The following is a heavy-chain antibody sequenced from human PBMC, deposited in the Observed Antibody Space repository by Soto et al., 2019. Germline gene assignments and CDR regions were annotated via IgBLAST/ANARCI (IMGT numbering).Heavy chain of an antibody. Sequence: SETLSLTWTVSGGSISNYYWSWIRQPPGKGLEWIGYIYYSGSTNYNPSLKSRVTISVDTSKNQFSLKLSSVTAADTAVYYCARDVTTGTIPPKQWFDPWGQGTLVTVS. J-gene: IGHJ5*02. CDR1: GGSISNYY. CDR3: ARDVTTGTIPPKQWFDP. D-gene: IGHD1-7*01. CDR2: IYYSGST. V-gene: IGHV4-59*01.